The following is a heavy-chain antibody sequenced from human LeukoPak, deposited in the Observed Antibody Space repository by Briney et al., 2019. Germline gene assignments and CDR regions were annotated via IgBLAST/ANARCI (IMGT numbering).Heavy chain of an antibody. CDR2: INPSGGST. J-gene: IGHJ4*02. CDR3: ARTRDGYNALDY. CDR1: GYTFTSYY. V-gene: IGHV1-46*01. D-gene: IGHD5-12*01. Sequence: ASVKVSCKASGYTFTSYYMHWVRQAPGQGLEWMGIINPSGGSTSYAQKFQGRVTMTRDTSTSTVYMELSSLRYEDTAAYYCARTRDGYNALDYWGQGTLVTVSS.